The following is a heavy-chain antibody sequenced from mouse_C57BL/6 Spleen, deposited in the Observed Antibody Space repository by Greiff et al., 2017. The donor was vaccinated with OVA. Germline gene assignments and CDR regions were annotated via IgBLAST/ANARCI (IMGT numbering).Heavy chain of an antibody. CDR3: ARNGGSNYFYAMDY. J-gene: IGHJ4*01. V-gene: IGHV2-9-1*01. CDR1: GFSLTSYA. D-gene: IGHD2-5*01. Sequence: VKLQESGPGLVAPSQSLSITCTVSGFSLTSYAISWVRQPPGKGLEWLGVIWTGGGTNYNSALKSRLSISKDNSKSQVFLKMNSLQTDDTARYYCARNGGSNYFYAMDYWGQGTSVTVSS. CDR2: IWTGGGT.